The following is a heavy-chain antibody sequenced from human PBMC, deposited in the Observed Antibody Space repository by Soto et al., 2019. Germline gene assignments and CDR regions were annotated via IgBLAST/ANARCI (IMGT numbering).Heavy chain of an antibody. V-gene: IGHV4-61*01. D-gene: IGHD6-19*01. Sequence: SETLSLTCTVSGGSVSSRSYYWSWVRQPPGKGLEWIGSVYFSGSTKYNPSLKSRVTISLDTSKTQFSLKLSSVTAADTAVYYCAREYGSSLGNWIDSWGQGTLVTVSS. CDR3: AREYGSSLGNWIDS. J-gene: IGHJ5*01. CDR2: VYFSGST. CDR1: GGSVSSRSYY.